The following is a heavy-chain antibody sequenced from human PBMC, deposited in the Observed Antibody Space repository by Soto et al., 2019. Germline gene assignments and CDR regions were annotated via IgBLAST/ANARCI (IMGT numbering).Heavy chain of an antibody. D-gene: IGHD3-3*01. CDR2: IYYSGST. Sequence: SETLSLTCTVSGGSISSSSYYWGWIRQPPGKGLEWIGSIYYSGSTYYNPSLKSRVTISVDTSKNQFSLKLSSVTAADTAVYYCARQGKPYYDFWSGVYYYMDVWGKGTTVTVSS. CDR1: GGSISSSSYY. V-gene: IGHV4-39*01. J-gene: IGHJ6*03. CDR3: ARQGKPYYDFWSGVYYYMDV.